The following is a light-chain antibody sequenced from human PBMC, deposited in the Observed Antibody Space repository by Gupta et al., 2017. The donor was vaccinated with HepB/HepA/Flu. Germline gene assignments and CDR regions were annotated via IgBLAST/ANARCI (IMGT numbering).Light chain of an antibody. J-gene: IGLJ3*02. CDR3: TSYTRSSTWV. Sequence: QSALAQPPSVSGSPGQSVTISCTGTSSDVGTYNRVSWYQQPPGTAPKLIIYDVTNRPSGVPDRFSGSKSGNTASLTISGLQAEDEADYYCTSYTRSSTWVFGGGTKVTVL. CDR2: DVT. CDR1: SSDVGTYNR. V-gene: IGLV2-18*02.